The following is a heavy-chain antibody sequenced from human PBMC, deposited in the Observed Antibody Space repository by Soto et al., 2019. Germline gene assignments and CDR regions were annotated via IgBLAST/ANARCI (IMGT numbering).Heavy chain of an antibody. Sequence: GGSLRLSCAVSGFTFSSYGMHWVRQAPGKGLEWVALISYDGSQKYYADSVKGRFTISRDNSKNTMYLQMNSLRLEDTAVYYCAKTSGYDYVWGSSGLDPWGQGTLVTVS. J-gene: IGHJ5*02. D-gene: IGHD3-16*01. V-gene: IGHV3-30*18. CDR1: GFTFSSYG. CDR2: ISYDGSQK. CDR3: AKTSGYDYVWGSSGLDP.